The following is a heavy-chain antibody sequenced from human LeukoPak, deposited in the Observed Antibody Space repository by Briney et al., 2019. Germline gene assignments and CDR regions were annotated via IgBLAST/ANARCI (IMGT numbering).Heavy chain of an antibody. CDR2: INHSGST. J-gene: IGHJ6*02. D-gene: IGHD2-2*01. CDR3: ARGQPSYYYYYGMDV. Sequence: TSETLSLTCAVYGGSFSGYYWSWIRQPPGKGLEWIGEINHSGSTNYNPSLKSRVTISVDTSKNQFSLKLSSVTAADTAVYYCARGQPSYYYYYGMDVWGQGTTVTVSS. V-gene: IGHV4-34*01. CDR1: GGSFSGYY.